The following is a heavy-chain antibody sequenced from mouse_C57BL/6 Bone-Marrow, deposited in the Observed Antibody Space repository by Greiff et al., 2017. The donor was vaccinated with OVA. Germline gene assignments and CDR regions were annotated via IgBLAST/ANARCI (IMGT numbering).Heavy chain of an antibody. V-gene: IGHV14-4*01. J-gene: IGHJ3*01. Sequence: VQLKESGAELVRPGASVKLSCTASGFNIKDDYMHWVKQRPEQGLEWIGWIDPENGDTEYASKFQGKATITADTSSNTAYLQLSRLTSEDTAVYYCTTGLGGFAYWGQGTLVTVAA. CDR1: GFNIKDDY. CDR3: TTGLGGFAY. CDR2: IDPENGDT. D-gene: IGHD2-4*01.